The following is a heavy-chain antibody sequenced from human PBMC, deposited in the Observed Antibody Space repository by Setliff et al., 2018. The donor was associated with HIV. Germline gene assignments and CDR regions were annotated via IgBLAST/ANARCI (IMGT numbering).Heavy chain of an antibody. J-gene: IGHJ6*04. D-gene: IGHD3-3*01. CDR3: ARTITTFGVIGRGGRMDV. Sequence: PSETLSLTCTVSGGSISSSSYYWGWIRRPPGKGLEWIGSIYYSGSTYYNPSLKSRVTISVDTSKNQFSLELSSVTAADTALYYCARTITTFGVIGRGGRMDVWGKGTTVTVSS. CDR2: IYYSGST. V-gene: IGHV4-39*01. CDR1: GGSISSSSYY.